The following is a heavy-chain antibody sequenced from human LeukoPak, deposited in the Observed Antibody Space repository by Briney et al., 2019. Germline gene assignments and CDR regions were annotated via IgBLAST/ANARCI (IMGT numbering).Heavy chain of an antibody. D-gene: IGHD2-21*02. J-gene: IGHJ4*02. CDR2: IRYDGSNK. CDR3: AKGEAYCGGDCYFPDFDY. V-gene: IGHV3-30*02. Sequence: PGGSLRLSCAASGFTFNSYGMHWVRQAPGKGLEWVAFIRYDGSNKYYADSVKGRFTISRDNSKNTLYLQMNSLRAEDTAVYYCAKGEAYCGGDCYFPDFDYWGQGTLVTVSS. CDR1: GFTFNSYG.